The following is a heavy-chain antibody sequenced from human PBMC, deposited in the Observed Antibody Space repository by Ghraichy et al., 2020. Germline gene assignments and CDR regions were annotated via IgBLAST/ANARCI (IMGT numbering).Heavy chain of an antibody. V-gene: IGHV3-21*01. J-gene: IGHJ2*01. D-gene: IGHD6-13*01. Sequence: LTCAASGFTFSSYGMIWVRQAPGNGLEWVSSISSSSSHIYYADSVKGRFTISRDNAKNSVYLQINGLRAEDTAVYYCATIPAAGFWYFGLWGRGTLVTVSS. CDR1: GFTFSSYG. CDR3: ATIPAAGFWYFGL. CDR2: ISSSSSHI.